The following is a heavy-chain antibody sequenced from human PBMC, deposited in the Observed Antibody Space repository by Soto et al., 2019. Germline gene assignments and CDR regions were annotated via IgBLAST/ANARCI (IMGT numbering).Heavy chain of an antibody. CDR2: IWYDGSNK. J-gene: IGHJ6*02. CDR3: AREYYDNYYYYGMDV. V-gene: IGHV3-33*01. Sequence: ESGGGVVQPGRSLRLSCAASGFTFSSYGMHWVRQAPGKGLEWVAVIWYDGSNKYYADSVKGRFTISRVNSKNTLYLQMNSLRAEDTAVYYCAREYYDNYYYYGMDVWGQGTTVTVSS. CDR1: GFTFSSYG. D-gene: IGHD3-22*01.